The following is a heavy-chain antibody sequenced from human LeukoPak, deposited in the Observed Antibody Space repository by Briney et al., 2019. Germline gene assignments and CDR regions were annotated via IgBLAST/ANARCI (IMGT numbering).Heavy chain of an antibody. V-gene: IGHV3-11*01. CDR1: GFTFSDYY. CDR3: AKGLAAALYYYYGMDV. D-gene: IGHD6-13*01. Sequence: PGGSLRLSCAASGFTFSDYYMSWIRQAPGKGLEWVSYISSSGSTIYYADSVKGRFTISRDNAKNSLYLQMNSLRAEDTAVYYCAKGLAAALYYYYGMDVWGQGTTVTVSS. J-gene: IGHJ6*02. CDR2: ISSSGSTI.